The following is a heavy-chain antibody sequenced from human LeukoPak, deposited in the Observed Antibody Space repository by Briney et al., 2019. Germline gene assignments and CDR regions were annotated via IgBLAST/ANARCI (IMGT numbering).Heavy chain of an antibody. CDR2: ISGGGETT. V-gene: IGHV3-23*01. D-gene: IGHD4-17*01. CDR1: GFTFNNYA. J-gene: IGHJ4*02. Sequence: GGSLRLSCAASGFTFNNYAMNWVRQAPGKGLEWVSSISGGGETTYYADSAKGRFTISRDNSQNTLYLQMDSLRTEDTAVYYCARDYADYVGYFFFDYWGQGTLVTVSS. CDR3: ARDYADYVGYFFFDY.